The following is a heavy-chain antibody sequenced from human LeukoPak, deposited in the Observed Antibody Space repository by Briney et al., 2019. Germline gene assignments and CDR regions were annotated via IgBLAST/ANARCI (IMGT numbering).Heavy chain of an antibody. J-gene: IGHJ4*02. D-gene: IGHD6-13*01. V-gene: IGHV4-61*01. CDR2: IYYSGNT. Sequence: SETLSLTCTVSGGSISSSSYYWGWIRQPPGKGLEWIGYIYYSGNTNYNPSLKGRVTISVDTSKNQFSLKLSSVTAADTAIYYCAREGGAGTLFDYWGQGTLVTVSS. CDR3: AREGGAGTLFDY. CDR1: GGSISSSSYY.